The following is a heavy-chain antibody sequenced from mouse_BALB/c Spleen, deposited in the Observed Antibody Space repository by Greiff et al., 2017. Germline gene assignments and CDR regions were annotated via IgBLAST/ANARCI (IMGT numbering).Heavy chain of an antibody. D-gene: IGHD2-4*01. V-gene: IGHV1S81*02. CDR1: GYTFTSYW. Sequence: QSCKASGYTFTSYWMHWVKQRPGQGLEWIGEINPSNGRTNYNEKFKSKATLTVDKSSSTAYMQLSSLTSEDSAVYYCARSLYYDYDWFAYWGQGTLVTVSA. CDR2: INPSNGRT. J-gene: IGHJ3*01. CDR3: ARSLYYDYDWFAY.